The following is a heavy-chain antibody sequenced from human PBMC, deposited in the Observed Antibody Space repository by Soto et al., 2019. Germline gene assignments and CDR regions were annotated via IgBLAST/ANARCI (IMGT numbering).Heavy chain of an antibody. CDR1: GFTFSNAW. V-gene: IGHV3-15*01. J-gene: IGHJ5*02. D-gene: IGHD3-3*01. CDR3: SPANHDFWSGYFDWFDP. Sequence: EVQLVESGGGLVKPGGSLRLSCAASGFTFSNAWMSWVRQAPGKGLEWVGRIKSKTDGGTTDYAAPVKGRLTISRDDSKNTLYLQRNSLKTEDTAVYYCSPANHDFWSGYFDWFDPWGQGTLVTVSS. CDR2: IKSKTDGGTT.